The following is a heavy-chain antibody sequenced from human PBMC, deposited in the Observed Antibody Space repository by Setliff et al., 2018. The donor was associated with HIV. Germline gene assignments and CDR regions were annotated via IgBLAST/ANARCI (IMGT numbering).Heavy chain of an antibody. J-gene: IGHJ4*02. CDR1: GGSISRYY. CDR3: ARYSPRGYTLTGPY. CDR2: IYYSGST. Sequence: SETLSLTCTVSGGSISRYYWSWIRQPAGKRLEWIGSIYYSGSTYYNPSLKSRVTISLDTSKNQFSRKLTSVTAADTAVYYCARYSPRGYTLTGPYWGQGTLVTVSS. D-gene: IGHD6-25*01. V-gene: IGHV4-59*01.